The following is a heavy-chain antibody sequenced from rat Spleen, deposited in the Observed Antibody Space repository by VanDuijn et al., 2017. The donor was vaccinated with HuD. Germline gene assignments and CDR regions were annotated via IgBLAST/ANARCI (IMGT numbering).Heavy chain of an antibody. Sequence: EVRLVESGGGLVQPGRSLRLSCTASGFTFSNYALHWIRQAPKKGLEWVATISTSGSRTYYPDSVKGRFTISRDNAKSSLYLQMNSLKSEDTATYYCASPYAYWGQGTLVTVSS. CDR2: ISTSGSRT. CDR1: GFTFSNYA. V-gene: IGHV5-19*01. J-gene: IGHJ3*01. CDR3: ASPYAY.